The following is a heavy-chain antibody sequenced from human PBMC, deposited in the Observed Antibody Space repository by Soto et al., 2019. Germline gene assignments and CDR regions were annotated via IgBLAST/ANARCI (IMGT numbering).Heavy chain of an antibody. D-gene: IGHD2-2*01. J-gene: IGHJ4*02. V-gene: IGHV3-33*01. CDR3: ARDWEDIVVVPAAGPFDY. Sequence: QVQLVESGGGVVQPGRSLRLSCAASGFTFSSYGMHWVRQAPGKGLEWVAVIWYDGSNKYYADSVKGRFTISRDNSKNTLYLQMNSLRAEDTAVYYCARDWEDIVVVPAAGPFDYWGQGTLVTVSS. CDR1: GFTFSSYG. CDR2: IWYDGSNK.